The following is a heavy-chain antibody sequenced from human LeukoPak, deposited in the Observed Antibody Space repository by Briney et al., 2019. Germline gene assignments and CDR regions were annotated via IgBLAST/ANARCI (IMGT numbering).Heavy chain of an antibody. CDR2: ISPTSGTI. D-gene: IGHD6-13*01. V-gene: IGHV3-48*01. CDR3: ARDTGYSSSSHAFDI. Sequence: PGGSLRLSCAGSGFTFSTYSMNWVRLAPGKGLEWVSYISPTSGTIYYTDSVKGRFTISRDNAKNSLYLQMNSLRAEDTAVYYCARDTGYSSSSHAFDIWGQGTMVTVSS. J-gene: IGHJ3*02. CDR1: GFTFSTYS.